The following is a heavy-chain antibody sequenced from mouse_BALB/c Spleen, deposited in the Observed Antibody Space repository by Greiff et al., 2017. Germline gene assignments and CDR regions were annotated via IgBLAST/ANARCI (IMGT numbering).Heavy chain of an antibody. D-gene: IGHD1-1*01. J-gene: IGHJ2*01. CDR1: GFTFSSFG. CDR2: ISSGSSTI. CDR3: ARSRLTTVVAD. V-gene: IGHV5-17*02. Sequence: EVQGVESGGGLVQPGGSRKLSCAASGFTFSSFGMHWVRQAPEKGLEWVAYISSGSSTIYYADTVKGRFTISRDNPKNTLFLQMTSLRSEDTAMYYCARSRLTTVVADWGQGTTLTVSS.